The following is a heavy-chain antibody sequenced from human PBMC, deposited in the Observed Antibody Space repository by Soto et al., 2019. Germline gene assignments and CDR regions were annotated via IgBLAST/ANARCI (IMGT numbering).Heavy chain of an antibody. CDR1: GWNVCRSW. V-gene: IGHV5-51*01. D-gene: IGHD1-26*01. Sequence: GCGWNVCRSWLSPVRQKNEKGLEWVGFIYPSDSRVSYSPSFQGRVTISADNSITTSSLQFSSLKTSDTATYYCARPRDSGSYYYAFASWGHGTTDTGTS. CDR3: ARPRDSGSYYYAFAS. CDR2: IYPSDSRV. J-gene: IGHJ4*01.